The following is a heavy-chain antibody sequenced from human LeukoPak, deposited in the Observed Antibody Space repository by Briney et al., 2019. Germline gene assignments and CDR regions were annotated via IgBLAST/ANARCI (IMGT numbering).Heavy chain of an antibody. Sequence: GGSLRLSCAASGFTFSDYYMSWIRQAPGKGLEWVSYISRSGSIVSYADSVKGRFTISRDNAKNSLHLQMNSLRAEDTAVYYCARDGSLPDYWGQGTLVTVSS. J-gene: IGHJ4*02. D-gene: IGHD5-12*01. CDR1: GFTFSDYY. V-gene: IGHV3-11*04. CDR2: ISRSGSIV. CDR3: ARDGSLPDY.